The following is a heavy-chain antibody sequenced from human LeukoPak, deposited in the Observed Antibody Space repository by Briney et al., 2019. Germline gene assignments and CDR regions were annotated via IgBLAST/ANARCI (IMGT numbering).Heavy chain of an antibody. J-gene: IGHJ6*02. Sequence: GGSLRLSCAASGFTFSSYEMNWVRQAPGKGLERVSYISSSGSTIYYADSVKGRFTISRDNAKNSLYLQMNSLRAEDTAVYYCARVDWFYYGMDVWGQGTTVTVSS. D-gene: IGHD3/OR15-3a*01. V-gene: IGHV3-48*03. CDR1: GFTFSSYE. CDR2: ISSSGSTI. CDR3: ARVDWFYYGMDV.